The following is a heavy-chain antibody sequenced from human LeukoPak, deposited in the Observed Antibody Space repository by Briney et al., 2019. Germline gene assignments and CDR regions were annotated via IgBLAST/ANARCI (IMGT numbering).Heavy chain of an antibody. Sequence: SETLSLTCTVSGGSISSSSYYWGWIRQPPGKGLEWIGCIYYSGSTYYNPSLKSRVTISVDTSKNQFSLKLSSVTAADTAVYYCARPETETYYYDSSGPQGYAFDIWAKGQWSPSLQ. CDR3: ARPETETYYYDSSGPQGYAFDI. CDR2: IYYSGST. CDR1: GGSISSSSYY. V-gene: IGHV4-39*01. J-gene: IGHJ3*02. D-gene: IGHD3-22*01.